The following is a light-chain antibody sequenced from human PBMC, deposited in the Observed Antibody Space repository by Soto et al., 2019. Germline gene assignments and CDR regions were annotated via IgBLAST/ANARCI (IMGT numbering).Light chain of an antibody. Sequence: QSALTQPASVSGSPGQSITISCTGTSSDVGFFNYVSWYQHHPGKAPKLMIFEVTNRPSGVPDRFSGSKSGTSASLAISGLRSEDEADYYCATWEDNLTARVFGGGTKLTVL. J-gene: IGLJ3*02. CDR3: ATWEDNLTARV. CDR1: SSDVGFFNY. CDR2: EVT. V-gene: IGLV2-14*01.